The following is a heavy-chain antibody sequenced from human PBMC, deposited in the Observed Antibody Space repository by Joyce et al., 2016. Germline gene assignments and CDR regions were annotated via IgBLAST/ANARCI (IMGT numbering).Heavy chain of an antibody. V-gene: IGHV4-30-2*01. J-gene: IGHJ4*02. D-gene: IGHD1-26*01. CDR1: GGSISSGGHP. CDR3: ARINGLKWGPSDY. CDR2: IYHSGTT. Sequence: QLQLQESGSGLVKPSQTLSLTCAVSGGSISSGGHPWSWIRQAPGKGLEWIGYIYHSGTTYCNPSLKSQVTISIDRSKNQFSLKLSSVSASDTAVYYCARINGLKWGPSDYWGQGTLVTVSS.